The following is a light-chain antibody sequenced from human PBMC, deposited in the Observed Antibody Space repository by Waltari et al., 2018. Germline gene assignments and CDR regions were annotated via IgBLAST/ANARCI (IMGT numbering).Light chain of an antibody. Sequence: QSVLTQPPSVSGAPGQRVTISCTGSSSNLGAHYDVHWYQQLPGTAPKLPIYGNSHRPSCIPDRFSGSKSGPSASLAITGLQAEDEADYYCQSYDISLGIVVFGGGTKLTVL. CDR3: QSYDISLGIVV. CDR1: SSNLGAHYD. J-gene: IGLJ2*01. CDR2: GNS. V-gene: IGLV1-40*01.